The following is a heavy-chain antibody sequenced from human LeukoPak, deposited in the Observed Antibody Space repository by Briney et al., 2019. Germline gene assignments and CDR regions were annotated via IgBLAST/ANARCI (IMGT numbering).Heavy chain of an antibody. V-gene: IGHV4-59*01. J-gene: IGHJ3*02. CDR1: GGSISSYY. CDR2: IYYSGST. D-gene: IGHD3-10*01. Sequence: SETLSLTCTVSGGSISSYYWSWIRQPPGKGLEWIGYIYYSGSTNYNPSLKSRVTISVDTSKNQFSLKLSSVTAADTAVYYCARFGDLWAFDIWGQGTVVTVSS. CDR3: ARFGDLWAFDI.